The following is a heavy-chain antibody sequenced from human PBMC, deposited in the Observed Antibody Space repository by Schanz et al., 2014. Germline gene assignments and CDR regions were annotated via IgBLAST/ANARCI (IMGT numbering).Heavy chain of an antibody. CDR1: GYTFTSDS. V-gene: IGHV1-46*01. D-gene: IGHD3-3*01. Sequence: QVLQVQSGSELKKPGTSVKVSCKASGYTFTSDSMHWVRQAPGQGLEWMGMINPSGGSTTYAQKFQGRVTMTTDTSTSTAYMELRSLRSDDTAVYYCARGFDFWDRWGQGTLVIVSS. CDR2: INPSGGST. J-gene: IGHJ4*02. CDR3: ARGFDFWDR.